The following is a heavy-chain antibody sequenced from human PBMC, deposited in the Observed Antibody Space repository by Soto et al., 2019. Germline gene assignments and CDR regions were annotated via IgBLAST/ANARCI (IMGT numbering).Heavy chain of an antibody. D-gene: IGHD2-2*03. J-gene: IGHJ6*02. CDR3: ARLNGYCISTNCHGYYGMDV. CDR2: IYHIGST. CDR1: GISVSSTQW. Sequence: LRRTLSLTCAVSGISVSSTQWWTWVRQAPGKGLEWLGEIYHIGSTRYNPSLKSRVTISVDKSKNEFSLRLSSVTAADTAVYYCARLNGYCISTNCHGYYGMDVWGQGTTVTVSS. V-gene: IGHV4-4*03.